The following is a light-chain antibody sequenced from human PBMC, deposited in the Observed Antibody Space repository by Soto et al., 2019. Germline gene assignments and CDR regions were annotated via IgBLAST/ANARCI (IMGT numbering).Light chain of an antibody. CDR2: EGS. Sequence: QSALTQPASVSGSPGQSITISCTGTSSDVGSYNLVSWYQQHPGKAPKLMIYEGSKRPSRVSNRFSGSKSGNTASLTIYGLQAEDEADYYCCSYAGSSTFVFGGGTKLTVL. CDR1: SSDVGSYNL. CDR3: CSYAGSSTFV. J-gene: IGLJ2*01. V-gene: IGLV2-23*03.